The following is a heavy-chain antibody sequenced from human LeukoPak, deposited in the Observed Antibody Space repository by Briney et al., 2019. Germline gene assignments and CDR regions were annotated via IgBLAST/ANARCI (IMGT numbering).Heavy chain of an antibody. CDR2: IRYDGKIK. D-gene: IGHD3-10*01. CDR1: GFTFSSYD. CDR3: AKDMVPNLWFGELLHY. Sequence: GGSLRLSCAASGFTFSSYDMHWVRQAPGKGLEWVAFIRYDGKIKYYADSVKGRFTISRDNSENTLYLHMNSLRAEDTAVYYCAKDMVPNLWFGELLHYWGQGTLVTVSS. V-gene: IGHV3-30*02. J-gene: IGHJ4*02.